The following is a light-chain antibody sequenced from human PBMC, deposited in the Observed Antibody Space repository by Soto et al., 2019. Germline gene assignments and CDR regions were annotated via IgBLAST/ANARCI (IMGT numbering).Light chain of an antibody. J-gene: IGKJ1*01. CDR2: GAS. CDR1: QSVSYSY. CDR3: QQYGSSQS. Sequence: EIVLTQSPGTLSLSPGERATLSCRASQSVSYSYLAWYQQKPGQAPRLPIYGASSRATGLPDRFSGSGSGNDFSLTISRLEPEDFAVYYCQQYGSSQSFDQATNVEI. V-gene: IGKV3-20*01.